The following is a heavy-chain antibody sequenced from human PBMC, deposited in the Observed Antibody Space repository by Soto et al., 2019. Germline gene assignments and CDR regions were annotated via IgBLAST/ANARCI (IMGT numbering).Heavy chain of an antibody. V-gene: IGHV5-51*01. J-gene: IGHJ4*02. D-gene: IGHD1-26*01. Sequence: PGESLKISCKGSGYSFSSNWIGWVRQMPGKGLEWMGIIYPGDSDTKYSPSFQGRVTISADKSISTAFLQWGSLRASDTAMYYCARNLVGASAFYFDYWGQGTLVTVSS. CDR1: GYSFSSNW. CDR3: ARNLVGASAFYFDY. CDR2: IYPGDSDT.